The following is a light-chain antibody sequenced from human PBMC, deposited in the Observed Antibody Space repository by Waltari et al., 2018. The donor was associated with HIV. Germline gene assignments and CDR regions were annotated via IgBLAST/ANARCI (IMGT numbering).Light chain of an antibody. CDR1: TSDIGGYNY. CDR2: DVT. CDR3: NSYAGSSKSYV. V-gene: IGLV2-8*01. Sequence: QSALTQPPSASGSPGQSVTISCTGTTSDIGGYNYVSWYQQHPGEAPRLIIYDVTKRPTGVPDRFSVSKSGNTASLTVSGLQAEDEAEYYCNSYAGSSKSYVFGTGTKVTVL. J-gene: IGLJ1*01.